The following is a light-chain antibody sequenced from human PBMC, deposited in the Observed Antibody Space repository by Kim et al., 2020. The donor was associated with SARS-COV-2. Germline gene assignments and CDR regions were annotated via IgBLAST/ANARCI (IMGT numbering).Light chain of an antibody. CDR1: SLRSYY. CDR2: GKN. CDR3: TSRDSNDPVV. J-gene: IGLJ2*01. V-gene: IGLV3-19*01. Sequence: VALGQTVRSTCQGDSLRSYYATWYQQKPGQAPILVIYGKNNRPSGIPDRFSGSSSGNTASLTITGTQAGDEADYSCTSRDSNDPVVFGGGTQLTVL.